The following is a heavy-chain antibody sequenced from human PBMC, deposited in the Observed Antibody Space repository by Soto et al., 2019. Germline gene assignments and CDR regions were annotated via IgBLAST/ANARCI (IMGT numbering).Heavy chain of an antibody. J-gene: IGHJ6*02. CDR2: ISDDGSNK. CDR1: VFTFSNYG. Sequence: WWSLRLSCSASVFTFSNYGMHWFRQAPGKGLEWVAFISDDGSNKYYADSMKGRFTMSRDNSKRTLYLQMSSLRVEDTAVYYCTKRRNVLRFLEWSSGMEVWGQGTTVTV. CDR3: TKRRNVLRFLEWSSGMEV. D-gene: IGHD3-3*01. V-gene: IGHV3-30*18.